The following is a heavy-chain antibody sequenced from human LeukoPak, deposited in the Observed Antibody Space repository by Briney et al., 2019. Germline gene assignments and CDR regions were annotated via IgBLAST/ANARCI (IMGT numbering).Heavy chain of an antibody. CDR2: IYPDDSDI. CDR3: SRLRFRFDPMVY. Sequence: GESLKISCKGSGYNFDTYWIAWVRQMPGKGLEWMGIIYPDDSDIRYSPSFQGQVTISVDKSISTAYLHWSSLKASDTAIYYCSRLRFRFDPMVYWGLGTQVTVSS. V-gene: IGHV5-51*01. J-gene: IGHJ4*02. CDR1: GYNFDTYW. D-gene: IGHD3-10*01.